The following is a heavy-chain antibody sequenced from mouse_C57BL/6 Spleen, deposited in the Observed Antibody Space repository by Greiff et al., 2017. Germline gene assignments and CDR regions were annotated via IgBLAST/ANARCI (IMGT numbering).Heavy chain of an antibody. CDR3: ARNGVTTVVSYYYAMDY. V-gene: IGHV2-9-1*01. Sequence: QVQLQQSGPGLVAPSQSLSITCTVSGFSLTSYAISWVRQPPGKGLEWLGVIWTGGGTNYNSALKSRLSISKDNSKSQVFLKMNSLQTDDTARYYCARNGVTTVVSYYYAMDYWGQGTSVTVSS. CDR1: GFSLTSYA. CDR2: IWTGGGT. J-gene: IGHJ4*01. D-gene: IGHD1-1*01.